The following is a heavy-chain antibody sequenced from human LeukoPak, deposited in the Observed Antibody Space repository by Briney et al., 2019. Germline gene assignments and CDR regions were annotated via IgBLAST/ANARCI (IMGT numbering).Heavy chain of an antibody. CDR3: APRGSTSSESYSPH. D-gene: IGHD3-16*01. Sequence: PSEILSLTCSVSGGSMNSYYWSWIRQSPGKGLEWIGYIYNSGSTNYNPSLQSRVTISVDTSKNQFSLKLYSVTAADTAVYYCAPRGSTSSESYSPHWGRGTGVTVSS. V-gene: IGHV4-59*01. J-gene: IGHJ1*01. CDR1: GGSMNSYY. CDR2: IYNSGST.